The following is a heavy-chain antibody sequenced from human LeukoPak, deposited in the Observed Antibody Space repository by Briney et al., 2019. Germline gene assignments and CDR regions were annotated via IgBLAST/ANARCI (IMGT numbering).Heavy chain of an antibody. CDR2: IIHILGIA. D-gene: IGHD6-13*01. CDR3: ARELYSSTILVYYYGMDV. J-gene: IGHJ6*02. V-gene: IGHV1-69*04. Sequence: GSSVKVSCKASGGTFSSYAISWVRQAPGQGLEWMGRIIHILGIANYAQKFQGRVTITADKSTSTAYMELSSLRSEDTAVYYCARELYSSTILVYYYGMDVWGQGTTVTVSS. CDR1: GGTFSSYA.